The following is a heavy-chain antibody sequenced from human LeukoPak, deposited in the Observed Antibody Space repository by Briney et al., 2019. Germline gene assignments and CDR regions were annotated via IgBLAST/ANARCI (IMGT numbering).Heavy chain of an antibody. V-gene: IGHV3-74*01. Sequence: GGSLRLSCAASGFTFSSYWMHWVRQAPGKGLVWVSRINSDGSSTSYADSVKGRFTISRDNAKNTLYLQMNSLRAEDTAVYYCARSGHCISTSCYSIWRRSLYGMDVWGQGTTVTVSS. D-gene: IGHD2-2*02. CDR2: INSDGSST. J-gene: IGHJ6*02. CDR1: GFTFSSYW. CDR3: ARSGHCISTSCYSIWRRSLYGMDV.